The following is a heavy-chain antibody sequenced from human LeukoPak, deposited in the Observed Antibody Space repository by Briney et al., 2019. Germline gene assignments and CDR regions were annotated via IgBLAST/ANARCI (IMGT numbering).Heavy chain of an antibody. D-gene: IGHD3-10*01. CDR1: GYTLTELS. V-gene: IGHV1-24*01. Sequence: GASVKVSCKVSGYTLTELSMHWVRQAPGKGLEWMGGFDPEDGETIYAQKFQGRVTMTEDTSTDTAYMELSSLRSEDTVVYYCATDSYYGSGKSRYYYYMDVWGKGTTVTVSS. CDR2: FDPEDGET. J-gene: IGHJ6*03. CDR3: ATDSYYGSGKSRYYYYMDV.